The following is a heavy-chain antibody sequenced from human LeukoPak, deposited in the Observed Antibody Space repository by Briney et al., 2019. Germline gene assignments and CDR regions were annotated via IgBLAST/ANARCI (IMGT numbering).Heavy chain of an antibody. CDR3: AKVYSSGLDY. V-gene: IGHV3-23*01. CDR2: ISGSGGST. D-gene: IGHD6-19*01. Sequence: AGGSLRLSCAASGFTFSSYAMSWVRQAPGKGPEWVSAISGSGGSTYYGDSVKGRFTVSRDNSKNTLYLQMNSLRAEDTAVYYCAKVYSSGLDYWGQGTLVTVSS. J-gene: IGHJ4*02. CDR1: GFTFSSYA.